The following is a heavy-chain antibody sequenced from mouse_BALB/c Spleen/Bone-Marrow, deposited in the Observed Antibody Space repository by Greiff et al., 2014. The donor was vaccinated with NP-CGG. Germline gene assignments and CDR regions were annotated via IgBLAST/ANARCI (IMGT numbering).Heavy chain of an antibody. D-gene: IGHD4-1*01. J-gene: IGHJ3*01. Sequence: VQLQQSGAELMKPGASVKISCKATGYTFSSYWIEWVKQRPGHGLEWIGEILPGSGSTNYNEKFKGKAIFTADTSSNTAHMQLSSLTSEDSAVYYCARDWDPFAYWGQGTLVTVSA. CDR1: GYTFSSYW. CDR3: ARDWDPFAY. CDR2: ILPGSGST. V-gene: IGHV1-9*01.